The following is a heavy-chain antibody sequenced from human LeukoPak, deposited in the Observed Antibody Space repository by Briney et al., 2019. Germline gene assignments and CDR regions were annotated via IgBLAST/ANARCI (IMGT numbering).Heavy chain of an antibody. CDR3: ARRGVMDV. CDR1: GGSISSSSYY. Sequence: PSETLSLTCTVSGGSISSSSYYWGWIRQPPGKGLEWIGSIYYSGSTYYNPSLKSRVTISVDTSKNQFSLKLSSVTAADTAVYYCARRGVMDVWGKGTTVTISS. J-gene: IGHJ6*03. D-gene: IGHD1-26*01. V-gene: IGHV4-39*01. CDR2: IYYSGST.